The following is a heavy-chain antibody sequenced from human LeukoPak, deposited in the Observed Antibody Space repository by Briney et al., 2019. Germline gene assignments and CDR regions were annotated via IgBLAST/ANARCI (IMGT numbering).Heavy chain of an antibody. CDR2: IRSKANTYAT. Sequence: GGSLRLSCAASGFTFSSSAMHWGRQASGKGLEWVGRIRSKANTYATAYAASVRGRFTISRDDSHNTAYLQMNSLKTEDTSVYYCTRQRCVAAALEAFYYWGQGTLVTVSS. CDR1: GFTFSSSA. D-gene: IGHD2-2*01. V-gene: IGHV3-73*01. J-gene: IGHJ4*02. CDR3: TRQRCVAAALEAFYY.